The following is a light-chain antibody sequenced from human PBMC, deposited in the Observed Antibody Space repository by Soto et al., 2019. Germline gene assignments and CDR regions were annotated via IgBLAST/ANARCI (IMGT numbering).Light chain of an antibody. CDR2: GAS. J-gene: IGKJ1*01. CDR1: QTLSSSY. CDR3: QQYGSSGT. Sequence: EIVLTQSPGTLSLSPGERATLSCRASQTLSSSYLAWYQHKPGQAPRLLIYGASNRATGIPDRFSGSGSGTDFTLTISRLEPEDFAVYYCQQYGSSGTVGQGTKV. V-gene: IGKV3-20*01.